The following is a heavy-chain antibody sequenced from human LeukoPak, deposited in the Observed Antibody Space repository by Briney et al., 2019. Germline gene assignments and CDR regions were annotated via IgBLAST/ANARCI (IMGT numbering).Heavy chain of an antibody. V-gene: IGHV4-39*01. Sequence: SETLSLTCTVSGGSISSSSYYWGWIRQPPGKGLEWIGSIYYSGSTYYNPYLKSRVTISVDTSKNQFSLKLSSVTAADTAVYYCASVFRSGTDYYDSSGYYYVIDYWGQGTLVTVSS. CDR2: IYYSGST. CDR3: ASVFRSGTDYYDSSGYYYVIDY. J-gene: IGHJ4*02. CDR1: GGSISSSSYY. D-gene: IGHD3-22*01.